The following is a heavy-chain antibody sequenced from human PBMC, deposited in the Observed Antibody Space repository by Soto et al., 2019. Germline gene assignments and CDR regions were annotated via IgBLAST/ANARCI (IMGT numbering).Heavy chain of an antibody. CDR3: ARAVAVPADFDY. Sequence: GASVKVSCKASGYTFTGYAMHWVRQALGQRLEWIGWINAGNDNTKYSQKYKGRVTITRDTSASTAYMELSSLRSEDTSLYYCARAVAVPADFDYWGQGTLVTVSS. CDR2: INAGNDNT. CDR1: GYTFTGYA. J-gene: IGHJ4*02. D-gene: IGHD6-19*01. V-gene: IGHV1-3*01.